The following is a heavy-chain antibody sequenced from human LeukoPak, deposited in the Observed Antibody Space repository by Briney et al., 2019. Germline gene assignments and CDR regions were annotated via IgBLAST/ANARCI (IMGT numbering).Heavy chain of an antibody. J-gene: IGHJ3*02. CDR1: GYTFTSFD. CDR3: ARDLAEWEQNDAFDI. CDR2: MNPNSGNT. D-gene: IGHD1-26*01. V-gene: IGHV1-8*01. Sequence: ASVKVSCKASGYTFTSFDINWVRQATGQGLEWMGWMNPNSGNTGYAQNFQGRVTMTRNNSISTAYMEVSSLRSEDTAVYYCARDLAEWEQNDAFDIWGQGTMVTVSS.